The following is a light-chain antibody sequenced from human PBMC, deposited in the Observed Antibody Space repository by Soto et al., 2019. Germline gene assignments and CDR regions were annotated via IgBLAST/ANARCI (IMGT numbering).Light chain of an antibody. CDR1: QSVSSY. CDR2: DAS. CDR3: QLHSNWLT. J-gene: IGKJ4*01. V-gene: IGKV3-11*01. Sequence: EIVLTQSPATLSLSPGERATLSCRARQSVSSYLTSYQQKPGQAPRLLIYDASNRATGIPARFSGSGSGTDVTRTISSLVLEDCAVYFCQLHSNWLTCGGGTKVEIK.